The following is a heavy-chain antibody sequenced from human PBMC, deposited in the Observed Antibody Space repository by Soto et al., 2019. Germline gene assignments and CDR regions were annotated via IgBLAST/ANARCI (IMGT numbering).Heavy chain of an antibody. CDR2: MNPNSGNT. CDR1: GDTFTSYD. D-gene: IGHD6-6*01. V-gene: IGHV1-8*01. J-gene: IGHJ4*02. Sequence: ASVKVSCKASGDTFTSYDINWVRQATGQGLEWMGWMNPNSGNTGYAQKFQGRVTMTRNTSISTAYMELSSLRSEDTAVYYCARGWYSSSDFDYWGQGTLVTVSS. CDR3: ARGWYSSSDFDY.